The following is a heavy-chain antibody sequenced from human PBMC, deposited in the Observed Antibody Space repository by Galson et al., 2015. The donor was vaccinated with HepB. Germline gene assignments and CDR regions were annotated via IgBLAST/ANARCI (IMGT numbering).Heavy chain of an antibody. D-gene: IGHD6-6*01. CDR2: IYSGGST. J-gene: IGHJ4*02. V-gene: IGHV3-53*01. CDR3: ANLGRYSSSY. CDR1: GFTVSSNY. Sequence: SLRLSCAASGFTVSSNYMSWVRQAPGKGLEWVSVIYSGGSTYYADSVKGRFTVSRDNSKNTLYLQMNSLRVEDTAVYYCANLGRYSSSYWGQGTLVTVSS.